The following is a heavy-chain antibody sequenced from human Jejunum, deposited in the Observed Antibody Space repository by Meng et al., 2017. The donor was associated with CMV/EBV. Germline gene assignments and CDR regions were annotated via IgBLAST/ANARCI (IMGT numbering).Heavy chain of an antibody. CDR1: RFTFNRYG. Sequence: SRFTFNRYGIPLVRQAPGKVLEWVTVISHDGSNIYYADSMKGRFTISRDNSKNTLYLQMNSLTAEDTAVYYCARQLVTDFWNAIDYWGRGTLVTVSS. D-gene: IGHD3-3*01. J-gene: IGHJ4*02. CDR3: ARQLVTDFWNAIDY. V-gene: IGHV3-30*07. CDR2: ISHDGSNI.